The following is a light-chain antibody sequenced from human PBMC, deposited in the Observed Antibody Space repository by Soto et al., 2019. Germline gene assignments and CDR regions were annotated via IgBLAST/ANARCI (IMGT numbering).Light chain of an antibody. CDR1: QTVRTNY. Sequence: EIVLTQSPGTLSLSPGERATLSCRASQTVRTNYLAWFQHKPGQAPSLLIYGASSRATGIPDRFSGSGSGTDFTLTINRLQPEDFAVYFCQQYSDSPLTFGGGTKLEIK. CDR3: QQYSDSPLT. CDR2: GAS. V-gene: IGKV3-20*01. J-gene: IGKJ4*01.